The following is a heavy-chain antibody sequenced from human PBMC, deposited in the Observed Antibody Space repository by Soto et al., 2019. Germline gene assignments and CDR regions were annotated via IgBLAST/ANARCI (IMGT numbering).Heavy chain of an antibody. CDR2: ISSSSSSI. CDR1: GFIFIRDS. V-gene: IGHV3-48*02. D-gene: IGHD5-12*01. CDR3: ARWLPGTSSAAFGMDV. Sequence: PGGSLRLSCAGSGFIFIRDSMTWVRQAPGKGLEWVSYISSSSSSIFYADSVKGRFTISRDNAKNSLYLQMNSLRDEDTAVYFCARWLPGTSSAAFGMDVWGQGTTVTVSS. J-gene: IGHJ6*02.